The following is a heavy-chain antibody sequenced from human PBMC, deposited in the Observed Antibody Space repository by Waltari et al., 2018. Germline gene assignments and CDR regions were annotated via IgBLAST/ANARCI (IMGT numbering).Heavy chain of an antibody. Sequence: EEQLVESVGTLVQPRESLRPLCVASAFTFISFCITCVRQVPGQGLVWGSRMNSDGTSIGDADSVKGRFTISRDNAKNKIYLQMKSLRAEDTGVYYCARASPKRYRSPVPGRDYYYGMDVWGQGTTVTVSS. J-gene: IGHJ6*02. V-gene: IGHV3-74*01. CDR1: AFTFISFC. CDR3: ARASPKRYRSPVPGRDYYYGMDV. D-gene: IGHD6-19*01. CDR2: MNSDGTSI.